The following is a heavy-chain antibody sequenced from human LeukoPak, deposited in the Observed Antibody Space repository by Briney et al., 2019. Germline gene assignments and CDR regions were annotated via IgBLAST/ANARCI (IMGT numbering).Heavy chain of an antibody. D-gene: IGHD6-13*01. CDR3: AKDLRSSILYYVDY. J-gene: IGHJ4*02. V-gene: IGHV3-23*01. Sequence: GGSLRLSCAASGFTFSSYAMSWVRQAPGKGLEWVSGISGSGGATYYADSVKGRFTISRDNSRNTLYLQMNSLRAEDTAIYYCAKDLRSSILYYVDYWGQGTLVTVSS. CDR2: ISGSGGAT. CDR1: GFTFSSYA.